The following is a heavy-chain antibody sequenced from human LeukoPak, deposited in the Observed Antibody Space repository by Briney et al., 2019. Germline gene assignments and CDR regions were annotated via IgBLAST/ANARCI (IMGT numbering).Heavy chain of an antibody. CDR1: GASIVGSY. CDR2: IYNTVDV. CDR3: ARGRHYDITGFNPTYYFDS. D-gene: IGHD3-9*01. V-gene: IGHV4-59*01. J-gene: IGHJ4*02. Sequence: SETLSLTCTVSGASIVGSYWTWIRQSPGEGLQYVGYIYNTVDVNYSPSLKSRVTISIDMSRNQFSRTLNSVTTADTAIYYCARGRHYDITGFNPTYYFDSWGQGALVTVSS.